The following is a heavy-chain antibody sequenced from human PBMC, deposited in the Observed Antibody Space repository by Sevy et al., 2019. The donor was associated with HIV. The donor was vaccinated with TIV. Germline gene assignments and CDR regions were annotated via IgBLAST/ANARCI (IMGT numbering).Heavy chain of an antibody. Sequence: GGSLRLSCAGSGFTFSSYAMHWVRQAPGKGLEWLAVISYDGSLKFHTDSVRGRFTISRDNSKNTVYLQINSLRAEDTAVYYCAREHPGYNPFDNWGQGTLVTVSS. V-gene: IGHV3-30*03. D-gene: IGHD5-12*01. CDR2: ISYDGSLK. CDR1: GFTFSSYA. J-gene: IGHJ4*02. CDR3: AREHPGYNPFDN.